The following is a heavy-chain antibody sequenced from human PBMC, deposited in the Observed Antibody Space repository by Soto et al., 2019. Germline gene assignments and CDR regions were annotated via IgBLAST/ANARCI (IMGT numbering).Heavy chain of an antibody. V-gene: IGHV4-30-2*01. CDR3: ARVREFDS. CDR2: IFPSGTT. CDR1: GGPRTSGTHS. J-gene: IGHJ4*02. Sequence: ASDTLSLTGAVSGGPRTSGTHSGNWIRQPPGKGLEWIGYIFPSGTTYYNRYLKSRVPISLDQSKKHFSLNLRYLTAADTAVYCCARVREFDSWGQGTLVTVPS.